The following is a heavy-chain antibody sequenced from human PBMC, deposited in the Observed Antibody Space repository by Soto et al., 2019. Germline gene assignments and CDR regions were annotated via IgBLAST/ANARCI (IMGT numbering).Heavy chain of an antibody. CDR2: ISAYNGNT. CDR1: GYTFTSYG. CDR3: ARDGQVVTKRPPSDF. Sequence: ASVKVSCKASGYTFTSYGISWVRQAPGQGLEWMGWISAYNGNTNYAQKLQGRVTMTTDTSTSTAYMELRSLRPADTAVYYCARDGQVVTKRPPSDFWGQGTLVTASS. J-gene: IGHJ4*02. V-gene: IGHV1-18*01. D-gene: IGHD2-21*02.